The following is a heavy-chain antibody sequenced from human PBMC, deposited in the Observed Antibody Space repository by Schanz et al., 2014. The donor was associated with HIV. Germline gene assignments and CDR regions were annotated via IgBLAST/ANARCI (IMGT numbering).Heavy chain of an antibody. CDR3: AIRTPMISFGAFDI. CDR1: GFPFSNFA. CDR2: ISAGVGTA. V-gene: IGHV3-23*01. Sequence: VQMLESGGGSVQPGGSLRLSCVASGFPFSNFAMSWVRQDPGRGLEWVSTISAGVGTASYADSVKGRFTISRDNSKKMLFLQMNRLRAEDTAVYYCAIRTPMISFGAFDIWGRGTMVTVSS. D-gene: IGHD3-16*01. J-gene: IGHJ3*02.